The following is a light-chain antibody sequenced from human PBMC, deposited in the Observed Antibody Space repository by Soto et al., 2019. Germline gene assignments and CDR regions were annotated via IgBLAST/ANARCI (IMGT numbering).Light chain of an antibody. CDR3: LVYRNGPWV. V-gene: IGLV7-46*01. J-gene: IGLJ3*02. CDR2: GAT. Sequence: QAVVTQEPSLTVSPGGTVTLTCGSSIGPVTSGPFPYWFQQKPGQAPRTLIYGATNRHSWTPARFSGSLVGGKAALTLSGAQPEDEDDYYCLVYRNGPWVFGGGTKVTVL. CDR1: IGPVTSGPF.